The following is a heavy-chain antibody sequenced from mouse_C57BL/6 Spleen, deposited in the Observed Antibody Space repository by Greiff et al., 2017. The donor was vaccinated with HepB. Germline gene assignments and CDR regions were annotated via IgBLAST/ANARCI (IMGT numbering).Heavy chain of an antibody. CDR1: GFNFKDYY. V-gene: IGHV14-1*01. D-gene: IGHD1-1*01. Sequence: EVQLQQSGAELVRPGASVKLSCKASGFNFKDYYMHWVKQRPEQGLEWIGRIDPEDGDTEYTPKFQGKATMTANTSSNTAYLQLSSLTSEAAADYYYTVYGQGDWGTGTTVTVSS. J-gene: IGHJ1*03. CDR3: TVYGQGD. CDR2: IDPEDGDT.